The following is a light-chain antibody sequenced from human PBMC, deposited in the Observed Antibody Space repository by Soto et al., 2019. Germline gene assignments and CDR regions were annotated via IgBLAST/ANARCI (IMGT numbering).Light chain of an antibody. CDR1: SSDVGGYNY. V-gene: IGLV2-14*01. Sequence: QSAPTQPASVSGSPGQSITISCTGTSSDVGGYNYVSWYQQHPGKAPKLMIYDVSNRPSGVSNRFSGSKSGNTASLTISGLQAEDEADYYCSSYTSSSLGVFGTGTKLTVL. J-gene: IGLJ1*01. CDR3: SSYTSSSLGV. CDR2: DVS.